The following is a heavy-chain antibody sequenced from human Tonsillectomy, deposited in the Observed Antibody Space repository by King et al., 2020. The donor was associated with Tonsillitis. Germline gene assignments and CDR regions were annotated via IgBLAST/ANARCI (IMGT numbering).Heavy chain of an antibody. Sequence: QLVQSGAEVKKPGASVKVSCKVSGYTLTELSMHWVRQAPGKGLEWMGGFDPEDGETIYAQKFQGRVTMTEDTSTDTAYMELSSLRSEDTAVYYCATSPELERAARGYYYYYGMDVWGQGTTVTVSS. J-gene: IGHJ6*02. CDR3: ATSPELERAARGYYYYYGMDV. D-gene: IGHD6-6*01. CDR1: GYTLTELS. V-gene: IGHV1-24*01. CDR2: FDPEDGET.